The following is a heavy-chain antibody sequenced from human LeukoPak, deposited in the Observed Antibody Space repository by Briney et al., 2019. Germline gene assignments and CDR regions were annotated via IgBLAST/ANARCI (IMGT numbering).Heavy chain of an antibody. V-gene: IGHV3-21*01. CDR1: GFTFSSYS. D-gene: IGHD5-18*01. CDR3: ARDSRIQLWLN. J-gene: IGHJ4*02. CDR2: ISSSSSYI. Sequence: GGSPRLSCAASGFTFSSYSMNWVRQAPGKGLEWVSSISSSSSYIYYADSVKGRFTISRDNAKNSLYLQMNSLRAEDTAVYYCARDSRIQLWLNWGQGTLVTVSS.